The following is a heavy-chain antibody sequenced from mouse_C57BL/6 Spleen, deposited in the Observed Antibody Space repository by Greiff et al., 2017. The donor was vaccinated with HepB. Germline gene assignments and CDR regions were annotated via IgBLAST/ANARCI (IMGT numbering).Heavy chain of an antibody. Sequence: EVKVVESGEGLVKPGGSLKLSCAASGFTFSSYAMSWVRQTPEKRLEWVAYISSGGDYIYYADTVKGRFTISRDNARNTLYLQMSSLKSEDTAMYYCTRGAYYDYDEGFAYWGQGTLVTVSA. CDR2: ISSGGDYI. CDR3: TRGAYYDYDEGFAY. V-gene: IGHV5-9-1*02. D-gene: IGHD2-4*01. CDR1: GFTFSSYA. J-gene: IGHJ3*01.